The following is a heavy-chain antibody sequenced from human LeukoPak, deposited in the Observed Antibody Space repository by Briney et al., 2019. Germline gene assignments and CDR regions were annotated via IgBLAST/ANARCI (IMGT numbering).Heavy chain of an antibody. CDR1: GGTFSSYA. CDR3: ARESGSYYHYYYMDV. Sequence: GASVKVSCKASGGTFSSYAISWVRQAPGQGLEWMGGFIPIFGTVNYAQRFQGRVTTTTDESTSTAYMELSSLRSEDTAVYYCARESGSYYHYYYMDVWGKGTTVTVSS. CDR2: FIPIFGTV. J-gene: IGHJ6*03. V-gene: IGHV1-69*05. D-gene: IGHD1-26*01.